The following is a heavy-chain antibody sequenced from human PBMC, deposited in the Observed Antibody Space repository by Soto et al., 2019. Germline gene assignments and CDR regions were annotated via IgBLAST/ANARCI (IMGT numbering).Heavy chain of an antibody. V-gene: IGHV1-18*01. CDR3: ARERRYSSSWYWFDP. Sequence: GASVKVSCKASGYTFTSYGISWVRQAPGQGLEWMGWISAYNGNTNYAQKLQGRVTMTTDTSTSTAYMELRSLRSDDTAVYYCARERRYSSSWYWFDPWGQGTLVTVSS. J-gene: IGHJ5*02. D-gene: IGHD6-13*01. CDR2: ISAYNGNT. CDR1: GYTFTSYG.